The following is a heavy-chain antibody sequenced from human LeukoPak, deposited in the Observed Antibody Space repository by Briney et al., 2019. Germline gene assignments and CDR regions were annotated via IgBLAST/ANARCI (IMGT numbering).Heavy chain of an antibody. D-gene: IGHD6-6*01. CDR1: GGSISSSSYY. CDR3: ARDRDLAARYYYYYMDV. J-gene: IGHJ6*03. V-gene: IGHV4-39*07. CDR2: IYYSGST. Sequence: SETLSLTCTVSGGSISSSSYYWGWIRQPPGKGLEWIGSIYYSGSTYYNPSLKSRVTMSVDTSKNQFSLKLSSVTAADTAVYYCARDRDLAARYYYYYMDVWGKGTTVTVSS.